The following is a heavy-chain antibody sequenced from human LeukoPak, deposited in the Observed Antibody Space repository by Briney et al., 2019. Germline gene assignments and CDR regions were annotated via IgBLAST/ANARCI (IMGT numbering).Heavy chain of an antibody. V-gene: IGHV1-3*01. D-gene: IGHD2-2*01. CDR3: AGSTSFFVGGGYGMDV. CDR1: GYTFTSYA. CDR2: INAGNGNT. J-gene: IGHJ6*02. Sequence: AASVKVSCKASGYTFTSYAMHWVRQAPGQRLEWMGWINAGNGNTKYSQKFQGRVTITRDTSASTACMELSSLRSEDTAVYYCAGSTSFFVGGGYGMDVWGQGTTVTVSS.